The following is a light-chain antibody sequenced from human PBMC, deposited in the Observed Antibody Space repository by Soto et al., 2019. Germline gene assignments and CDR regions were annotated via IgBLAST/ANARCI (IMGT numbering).Light chain of an antibody. V-gene: IGKV3-11*01. CDR3: QQRSNWPT. CDR2: DAS. Sequence: EIVLTQSPATLSLSPGERATLSCRASQSVSSYLAWYQQKPGQAPRLLIYDASNRATGIPARFSGSGSGTDFTLNISRLEPEDFAVYYCQQRSNWPTFGQGTRLEIK. J-gene: IGKJ5*01. CDR1: QSVSSY.